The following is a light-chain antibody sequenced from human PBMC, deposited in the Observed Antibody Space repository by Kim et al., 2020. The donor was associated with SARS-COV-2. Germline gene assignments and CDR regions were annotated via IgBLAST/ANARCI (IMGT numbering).Light chain of an antibody. Sequence: GERGTLSCTASQSVTSNLAWYQQKPGQAPRLLIYDASTRAAGIPSRFSGSGSGTGTEFTLTISSLQSEDFAVYYCQQYQNWPPITFGQGTRLEIK. CDR1: QSVTSN. J-gene: IGKJ5*01. CDR2: DAS. CDR3: QQYQNWPPIT. V-gene: IGKV3-15*01.